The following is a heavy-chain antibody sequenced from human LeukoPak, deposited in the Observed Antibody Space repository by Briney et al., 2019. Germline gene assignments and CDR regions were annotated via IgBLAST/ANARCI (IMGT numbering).Heavy chain of an antibody. CDR2: VDAGATST. J-gene: IGHJ4*02. D-gene: IGHD2-21*02. Sequence: PGGSLRLSCAASGFPVNKYEIHWVRHAPGKGLEWISYVDAGATSTNYADSVWGRFTLSRDNAQNSVHIQMNSLRDEDTAVYYCVRGRLLRSTKYFYSWGQGALVTVSS. V-gene: IGHV3-48*03. CDR3: VRGRLLRSTKYFYS. CDR1: GFPVNKYE.